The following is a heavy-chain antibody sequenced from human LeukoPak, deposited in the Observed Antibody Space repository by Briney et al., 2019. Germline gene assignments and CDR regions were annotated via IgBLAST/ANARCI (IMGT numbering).Heavy chain of an antibody. J-gene: IGHJ5*02. CDR1: GFIFSNYA. D-gene: IGHD4-17*01. Sequence: QSGGSLRLSCAASGFIFSNYAMHWVRQAPGKGLEWVAVISYDGGSKNYADSVKGRFTISRDSSKNTLYLQMNSLRAEDTAVYYCARDRTVTPSWFGPWGQGTLVTVSS. CDR2: ISYDGGSK. V-gene: IGHV3-30*04. CDR3: ARDRTVTPSWFGP.